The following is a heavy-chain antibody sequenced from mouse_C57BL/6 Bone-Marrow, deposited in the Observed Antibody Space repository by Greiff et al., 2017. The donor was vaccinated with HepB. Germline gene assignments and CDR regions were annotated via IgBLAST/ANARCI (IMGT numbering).Heavy chain of an antibody. D-gene: IGHD2-5*01. CDR3: ARRCSNYAGFAY. CDR2: INPSSGYT. CDR1: GYTFTSYT. Sequence: QVQLQQSGAELARPGASVKMSCKASGYTFTSYTMHWVKQRPGQGLEWIGYINPSSGYTKYNQKFKDKATLTADKSSSTAYMQLSSLTSEDSAVYYWARRCSNYAGFAYWGQGNLVTVSA. V-gene: IGHV1-4*01. J-gene: IGHJ3*01.